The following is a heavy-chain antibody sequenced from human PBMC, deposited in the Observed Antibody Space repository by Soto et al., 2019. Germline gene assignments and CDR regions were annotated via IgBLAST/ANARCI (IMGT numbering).Heavy chain of an antibody. Sequence: PGEPLKISFKGSGYSLTSYWIGWVRQMPGKVLELMGIIYPGDSDTRYSPSFQGQVNISADKSIRTAYLQWISLKASDTAMYYCTTYSSSYPMAYKYWGHGTLVNDSS. V-gene: IGHV5-51*01. D-gene: IGHD6-6*01. CDR1: GYSLTSYW. J-gene: IGHJ4*01. CDR2: IYPGDSDT. CDR3: TTYSSSYPMAYKY.